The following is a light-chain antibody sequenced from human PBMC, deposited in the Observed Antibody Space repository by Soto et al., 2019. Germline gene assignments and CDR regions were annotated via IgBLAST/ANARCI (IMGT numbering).Light chain of an antibody. J-gene: IGKJ2*01. V-gene: IGKV3-15*01. Sequence: EIVMTQSPATLSVSPGERATLSCRASQSVSSNLAWYQQKPGQAPSLLIYGASTRATGTPARFSGSGSGTEFTLTISSLQSEDFAVCYCQQYGSSPYTFGRGTKVDIK. CDR3: QQYGSSPYT. CDR2: GAS. CDR1: QSVSSN.